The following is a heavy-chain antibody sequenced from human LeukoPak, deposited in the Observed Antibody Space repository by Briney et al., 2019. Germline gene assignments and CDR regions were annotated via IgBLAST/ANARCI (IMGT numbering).Heavy chain of an antibody. J-gene: IGHJ4*02. D-gene: IGHD1-26*01. Sequence: PSETLSLTCIVSGGSISSYYWGWIRQPPGKGLEWIGYIYYSGSTNYNPSLKSRVTISAVTFKNQFSLKLSSVTAADTAIYYCARAGPRAGAIDYWGQGTLVTVSS. CDR1: GGSISSYY. CDR3: ARAGPRAGAIDY. CDR2: IYYSGST. V-gene: IGHV4-59*01.